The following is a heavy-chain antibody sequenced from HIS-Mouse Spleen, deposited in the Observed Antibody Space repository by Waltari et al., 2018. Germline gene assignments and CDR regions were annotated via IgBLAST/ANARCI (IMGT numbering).Heavy chain of an antibody. Sequence: QLQLQESGPGLVKPSETLSLTCTGSGGAISSSSYHWGWIRQPPGKGLEWIGSIYYSGSTYYNPSLKSRVTISVDTSKNQFSLKLSSVTAADTAVYYCARDGYSGYGHDAFDIWGQGTMVTVSS. J-gene: IGHJ3*02. V-gene: IGHV4-39*07. CDR1: GGAISSSSYH. CDR3: ARDGYSGYGHDAFDI. D-gene: IGHD5-12*01. CDR2: IYYSGST.